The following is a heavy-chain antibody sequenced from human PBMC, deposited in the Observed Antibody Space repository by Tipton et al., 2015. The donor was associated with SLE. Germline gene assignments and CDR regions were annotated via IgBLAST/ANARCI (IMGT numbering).Heavy chain of an antibody. J-gene: IGHJ3*02. D-gene: IGHD1-26*01. CDR3: ARLGQRRLSGSYRYGSFDI. CDR2: IYTNENT. CDR1: GGSISSYY. V-gene: IGHV4-4*07. Sequence: LRLSCTVSGGSISSYYWSWIRQPAGGGLEWIGRIYTNENTNYNPSLKSRVTISIDTSKNQFALKVTSVTAADTAGYYCARLGQRRLSGSYRYGSFDIWGQGTMVIVSS.